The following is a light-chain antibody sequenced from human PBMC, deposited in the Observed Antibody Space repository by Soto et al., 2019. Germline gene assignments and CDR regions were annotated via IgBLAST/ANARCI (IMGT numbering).Light chain of an antibody. CDR3: QTWGTGIHYV. CDR2: LNSDGSH. CDR1: SGHSSYA. V-gene: IGLV4-69*01. Sequence: QAVVTQSPSTSASLGASVKLTCTLSSGHSSYAIAWHQQQPEKGPQYLMKLNSDGSHSKGDGIPDRFSGSSSGAERYLTFSSLQSEDEADYYCQTWGTGIHYVFGTGTKLTVL. J-gene: IGLJ1*01.